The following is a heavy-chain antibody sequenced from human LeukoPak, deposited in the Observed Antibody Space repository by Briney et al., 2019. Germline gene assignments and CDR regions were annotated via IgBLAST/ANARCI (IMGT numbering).Heavy chain of an antibody. Sequence: ASVKVSCKASGGTFSSYAISWVRQATGQGLEWMGWMNPNSGNTGYAQKFQGRVTITRNTSISTAYMELSSLRSEDTAVYYCARSYRSGWSNWFDPWGQGTLVTVSS. V-gene: IGHV1-8*03. CDR2: MNPNSGNT. CDR3: ARSYRSGWSNWFDP. CDR1: GGTFSSYA. D-gene: IGHD6-19*01. J-gene: IGHJ5*02.